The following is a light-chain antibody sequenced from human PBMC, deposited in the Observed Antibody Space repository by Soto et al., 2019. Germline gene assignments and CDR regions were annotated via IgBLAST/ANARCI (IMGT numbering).Light chain of an antibody. CDR1: QSVSSSY. CDR3: QQYVTSSPRT. V-gene: IGKV3-20*01. CDR2: GAS. J-gene: IGKJ1*01. Sequence: EIVLTQSPGTLSLSTGERATLSCRASQSVSSSYLAWYQQKPGQAPRLLIYGASSRATGIPDRFSGSGSGTDFTLTITRLEPEDFAVYYCQQYVTSSPRTFGQGTKVDI.